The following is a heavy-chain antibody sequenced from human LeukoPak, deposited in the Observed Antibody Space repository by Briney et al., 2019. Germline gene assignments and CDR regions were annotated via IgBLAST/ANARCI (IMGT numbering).Heavy chain of an antibody. CDR3: ARALRSGSYREFDY. V-gene: IGHV1-2*02. Sequence: ASVKISCKASGGTFSSYAISWVRQAPGQGLEWMGWINPNSGGTNYAPKFQGRVTMTRGTSIYTAYMELSKLRSDDTAVYYCARALRSGSYREFDYWGQGALVTVSS. J-gene: IGHJ4*02. CDR1: GGTFSSYA. D-gene: IGHD1-26*01. CDR2: INPNSGGT.